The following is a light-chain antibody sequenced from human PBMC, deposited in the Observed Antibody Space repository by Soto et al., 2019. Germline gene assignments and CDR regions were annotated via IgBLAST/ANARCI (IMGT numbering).Light chain of an antibody. CDR1: SSDVGGYNY. V-gene: IGLV2-14*01. J-gene: IGLJ2*01. CDR2: DVS. CDR3: SSYTSSCTAVV. Sequence: QSALTQPASVSGSPGQSITISCTGTSSDVGGYNYVSWYQQHPGKAPKLMIYDVSNRPSGVSNRFSGSKSGNTASLAISGLQAEDEADYYCSSYTSSCTAVVFVGGTKLTVL.